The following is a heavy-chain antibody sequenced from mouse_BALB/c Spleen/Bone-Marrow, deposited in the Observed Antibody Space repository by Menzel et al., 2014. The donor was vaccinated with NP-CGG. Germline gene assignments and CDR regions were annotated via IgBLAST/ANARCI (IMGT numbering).Heavy chain of an antibody. CDR3: TSRIYYGGAMDY. V-gene: IGHV1-15*01. Sequence: VQLQQSGAELVRPGASVTLSCKASGYTFTDYEMYWVKQTPVHGLEWIGTIDPETGDTAYNQKFKGKATLTADKFSNTACMELRSLTSESSAVYYYTSRIYYGGAMDYWGQGTSVSVSS. D-gene: IGHD2-1*01. J-gene: IGHJ4*01. CDR2: IDPETGDT. CDR1: GYTFTDYE.